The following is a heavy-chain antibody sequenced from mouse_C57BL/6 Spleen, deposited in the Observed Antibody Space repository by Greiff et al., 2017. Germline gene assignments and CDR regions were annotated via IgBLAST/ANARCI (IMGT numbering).Heavy chain of an antibody. V-gene: IGHV1-69*01. Sequence: QVQLQQSGAELVMPGASVKLSCKASGYTFTSYWMHWVKQRPGQGLEWIGEIDPSDSYTNYNQKFKGKSTLTVDKSSSTAYMQLSSLTSEDSAVYYCARIYYYAMDYWGQGTSVTVSS. CDR3: ARIYYYAMDY. CDR1: GYTFTSYW. CDR2: IDPSDSYT. J-gene: IGHJ4*01.